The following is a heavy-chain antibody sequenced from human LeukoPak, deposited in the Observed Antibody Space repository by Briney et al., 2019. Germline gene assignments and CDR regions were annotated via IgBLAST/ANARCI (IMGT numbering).Heavy chain of an antibody. CDR1: GFTFSTHG. CDR2: ISGSGGST. V-gene: IGHV3-23*01. CDR3: AKDRAYLAPKDFDY. Sequence: GGSLRLSCAGSGFTFSTHGMNWVRQAPGKGLEWVSAISGSGGSTYCADSLKGRFTISRDNSKNTLYLQMNSLRAEDTAVYYCAKDRAYLAPKDFDYWGQGTLVTVSS. D-gene: IGHD5-24*01. J-gene: IGHJ4*02.